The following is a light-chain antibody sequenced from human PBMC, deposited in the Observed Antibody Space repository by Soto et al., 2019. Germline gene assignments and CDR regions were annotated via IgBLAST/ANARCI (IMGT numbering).Light chain of an antibody. V-gene: IGKV1-39*01. J-gene: IGKJ2*01. CDR2: AAS. CDR1: QNINSY. Sequence: DIQMTQSPSSLSASVGDRVTITCRASQNINSYLNWYQQKPGKAPKLLIYAASILQSGVPSRFSGSGSGTDFTLTISSLQPEDFATYYCQQSYSTLYTFGQGTKLEIK. CDR3: QQSYSTLYT.